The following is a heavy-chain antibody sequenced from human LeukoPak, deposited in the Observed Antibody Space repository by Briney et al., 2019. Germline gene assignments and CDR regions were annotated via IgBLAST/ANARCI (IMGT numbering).Heavy chain of an antibody. J-gene: IGHJ4*02. CDR1: GGSISSSSCY. Sequence: SETLSLTCTVSGGSISSSSCYWGWIRQPPGKGLEWIGSIYYSGSTYYNPSLKSRVTISVDTSKNQFSLKLSSVTAADTAVYYCARQGTPRYSYGPFDYWGQGTLVTVSS. CDR2: IYYSGST. V-gene: IGHV4-39*01. CDR3: ARQGTPRYSYGPFDY. D-gene: IGHD5-18*01.